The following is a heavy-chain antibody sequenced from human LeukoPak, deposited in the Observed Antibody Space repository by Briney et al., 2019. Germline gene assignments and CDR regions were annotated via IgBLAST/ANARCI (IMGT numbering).Heavy chain of an antibody. CDR2: IIPIFGTA. J-gene: IGHJ4*02. CDR1: GGTFSSYA. V-gene: IGHV1-69*01. CDR3: AREMAYDSSGYYYDY. D-gene: IGHD3-22*01. Sequence: ASVKVSCKASGGTFSSYAISWVRQAPGQGLEWMGGIIPIFGTANYAQKFQGRVTITADESTSTAYMELSSLRSEDTAVYYCAREMAYDSSGYYYDYWGQGTLVTVSS.